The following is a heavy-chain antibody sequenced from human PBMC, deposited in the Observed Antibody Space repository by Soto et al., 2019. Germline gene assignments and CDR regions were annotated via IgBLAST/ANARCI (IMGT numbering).Heavy chain of an antibody. V-gene: IGHV4-59*08. D-gene: IGHD5-12*01. Sequence: QMQLQESGPGLVKPSETLSLTCTVSGGSISTYYWSWIRQPPGKGLEWIGSVSDGGSTNFNPSLKSRITISVDTSKNQFSLNLSSVTAADMAVYYCARQTPYTAYDSWGYYYYFGMDVWGQGTTVIVSS. CDR1: GGSISTYY. CDR3: ARQTPYTAYDSWGYYYYFGMDV. J-gene: IGHJ6*02. CDR2: VSDGGST.